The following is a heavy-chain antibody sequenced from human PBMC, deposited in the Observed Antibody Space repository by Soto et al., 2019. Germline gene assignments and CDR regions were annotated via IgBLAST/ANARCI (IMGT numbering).Heavy chain of an antibody. V-gene: IGHV1-69*01. J-gene: IGHJ6*02. CDR3: ARNGAYSSSQSGRDV. D-gene: IGHD6-13*01. Sequence: QVQLVQSGADVKKPGSSVKGSCKAPGGTLNYNTFSWVRQAPGQGLEWMGGIVTVFGTANHAQKFHGRVTITADHSTNTVYMELSSLRSEDTAVYYCARNGAYSSSQSGRDVWGQGTTVTVSS. CDR2: IVTVFGTA. CDR1: GGTLNYNT.